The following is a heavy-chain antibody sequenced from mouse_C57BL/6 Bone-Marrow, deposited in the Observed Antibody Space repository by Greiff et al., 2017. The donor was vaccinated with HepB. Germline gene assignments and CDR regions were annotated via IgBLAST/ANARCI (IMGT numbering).Heavy chain of an antibody. D-gene: IGHD2-4*01. J-gene: IGHJ4*01. CDR1: GFTFSSYA. CDR3: ASLYDYGRDYYAMDY. V-gene: IGHV5-4*01. CDR2: ISDGGSYT. Sequence: EVQGVESGGGLVKPGGSLKLSCAASGFTFSSYAMSWVRQTPEKRLEWVATISDGGSYTYYPDNVKGRFTISRDNAKNNLYLQMSHLKSEDTAMYYCASLYDYGRDYYAMDYWGQGTSVTVSS.